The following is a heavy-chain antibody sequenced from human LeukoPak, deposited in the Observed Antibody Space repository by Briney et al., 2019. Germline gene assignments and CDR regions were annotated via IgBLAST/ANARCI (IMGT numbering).Heavy chain of an antibody. V-gene: IGHV4-4*02. J-gene: IGHJ3*02. CDR1: GGSISSNNW. Sequence: PSETLSLTCAVSGGSISSNNWWSWVRQPPGKGLEWIGNIYHSGTTHYNPSLKSRVTISVDKSKNQFSLKLSSVTAADTAVYYCARAGEKLELLRSAFDIWGQGTMVTVSS. D-gene: IGHD1-7*01. CDR2: IYHSGTT. CDR3: ARAGEKLELLRSAFDI.